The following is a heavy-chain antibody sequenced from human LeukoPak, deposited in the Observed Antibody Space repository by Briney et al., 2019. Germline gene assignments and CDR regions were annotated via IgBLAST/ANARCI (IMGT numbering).Heavy chain of an antibody. D-gene: IGHD3-22*01. J-gene: IGHJ4*02. CDR2: IIPILGIA. V-gene: IGHV1-69*04. CDR1: GGTFSSYA. CDR3: ATSKYYYDSSGYYSLRYFDY. Sequence: ASVKVSCKASGGTFSSYAISWVRQAPGQGLEWMGRIIPILGIANYAQKFQGRVTITADKSTSTAYMELSSLRSEDAAVYYCATSKYYYDSSGYYSLRYFDYWGQGTLVTVSS.